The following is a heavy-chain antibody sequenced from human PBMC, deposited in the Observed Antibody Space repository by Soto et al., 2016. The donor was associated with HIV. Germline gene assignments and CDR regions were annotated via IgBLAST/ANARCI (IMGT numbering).Heavy chain of an antibody. CDR2: INNVHTYI. D-gene: IGHD3-16*01. J-gene: IGHJ3*02. CDR3: ARDRQYGGAFDI. CDR1: GFTFSSYS. Sequence: EVQLVESGGVLVKPGGSLRLSCAASGFTFSSYSMNWVRQAPGKGLEWVSSINNVHTYIYYADSVKGRFTISRDNAKNSLYLQMNSLRAEDTAVYYCARDRQYGGAFDIWGQGTSGHRFL. V-gene: IGHV3-21*01.